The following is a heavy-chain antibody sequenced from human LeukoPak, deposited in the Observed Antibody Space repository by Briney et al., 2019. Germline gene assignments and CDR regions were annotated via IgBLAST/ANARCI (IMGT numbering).Heavy chain of an antibody. CDR2: INPSGGST. Sequence: RASVKVSCKASGYTFTGYYMHWVRQAPGQGLEWMGVINPSGGSTSYAQNFQGRVTMTRDTSTSTVYMELSSLRSEDTAVYYCARVRQQLVDYWGQGTLVTVSS. CDR1: GYTFTGYY. V-gene: IGHV1-46*01. CDR3: ARVRQQLVDY. D-gene: IGHD6-13*01. J-gene: IGHJ4*02.